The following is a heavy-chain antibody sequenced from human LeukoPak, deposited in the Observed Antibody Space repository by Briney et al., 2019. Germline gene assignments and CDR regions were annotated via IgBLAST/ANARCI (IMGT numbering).Heavy chain of an antibody. V-gene: IGHV1-18*01. D-gene: IGHD2-2*01. CDR1: GYTFTSYG. CDR2: ISAYNGNT. Sequence: GASVKVSCKASGYTFTSYGISWVRQAPGQGLEWMGWISAYNGNTNYAQKLQGRVTMTTDTSTSTAYMELRSLRSDDTAVYYCARRAHIVVVPNIDYYYYMDVWGKGTTDTVSS. J-gene: IGHJ6*03. CDR3: ARRAHIVVVPNIDYYYYMDV.